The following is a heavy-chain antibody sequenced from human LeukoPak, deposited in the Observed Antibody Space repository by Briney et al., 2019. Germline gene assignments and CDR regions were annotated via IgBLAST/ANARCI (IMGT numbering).Heavy chain of an antibody. Sequence: PGGSLRLSCAASGFTFSRYAMSWVRHAPGKGLEWVSAISGSGGSTSYADSVKGRFTISRDNSKNTLYLQMNSLRAEDTAVYYCAKSGDSSGYEPYDYWGQGTLVTVSS. CDR1: GFTFSRYA. CDR3: AKSGDSSGYEPYDY. J-gene: IGHJ4*02. CDR2: ISGSGGST. V-gene: IGHV3-23*01. D-gene: IGHD5-12*01.